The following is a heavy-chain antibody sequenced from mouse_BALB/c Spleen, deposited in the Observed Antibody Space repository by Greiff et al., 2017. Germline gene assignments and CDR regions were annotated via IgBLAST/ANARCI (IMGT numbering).Heavy chain of an antibody. Sequence: EVQLQQSGPSLVKPSQTLSLTCSVTGDSITSGYWNWIRKFPGNKLEYMGYISHSGSTYYNPSLKSRISITRDTSKNQYYLQLYSVTTGDTATYYCAEYRDKYDYYAMDYWGQGTSVTVSA. D-gene: IGHD2-14*01. J-gene: IGHJ4*01. CDR2: ISHSGST. CDR3: AEYRDKYDYYAMDY. CDR1: GDSITSGY. V-gene: IGHV3-8*02.